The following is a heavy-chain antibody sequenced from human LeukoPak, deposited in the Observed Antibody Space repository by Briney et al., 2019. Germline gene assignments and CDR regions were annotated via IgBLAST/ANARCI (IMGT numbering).Heavy chain of an antibody. J-gene: IGHJ3*02. CDR3: ARVTMIVVAEGAFDI. Sequence: GGSLRLSCAAPGFAFSSYGMHWVRQAPGKGLEWVANIKQDGSEKYYVDSVKGRFTISRDNAKNSLYLQMNSLRAEDTAVYYCARVTMIVVAEGAFDIWGQGTMVTVSS. CDR2: IKQDGSEK. D-gene: IGHD3-22*01. CDR1: GFAFSSYG. V-gene: IGHV3-7*01.